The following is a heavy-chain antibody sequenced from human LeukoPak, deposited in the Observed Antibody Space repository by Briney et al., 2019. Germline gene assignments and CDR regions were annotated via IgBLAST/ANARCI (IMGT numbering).Heavy chain of an antibody. V-gene: IGHV4-38-2*02. CDR2: IYHSGST. CDR1: DYSISSGYY. Sequence: SETLSLTCTVSDYSISSGYYWGWIRQPPGKGLEWIGSIYHSGSTYYNPSLKSRATISVDTSKNQFSLKLSSVTAADTAVYYCARITCSGGSCHSGGYWGQGTLVTVSS. D-gene: IGHD2-15*01. J-gene: IGHJ4*02. CDR3: ARITCSGGSCHSGGY.